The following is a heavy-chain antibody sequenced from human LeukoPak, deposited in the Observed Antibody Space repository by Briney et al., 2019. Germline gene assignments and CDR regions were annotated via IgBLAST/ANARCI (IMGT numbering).Heavy chain of an antibody. V-gene: IGHV3-30*18. J-gene: IGHJ4*02. CDR3: AKDVFELYDIYDH. Sequence: PGGSLRLSCAASGFTFSSYGMHWVRQAPGKGLEWVAVMSYDGSNKYYADSVKGRFTISRDNSKNTLYLQMNSLRAEDTAVYYCAKDVFELYDIYDHWGQGTLVTVSS. CDR2: MSYDGSNK. D-gene: IGHD3-9*01. CDR1: GFTFSSYG.